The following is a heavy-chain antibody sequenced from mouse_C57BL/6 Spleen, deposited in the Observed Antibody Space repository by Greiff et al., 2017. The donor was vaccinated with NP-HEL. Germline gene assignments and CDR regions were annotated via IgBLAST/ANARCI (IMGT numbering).Heavy chain of an antibody. CDR1: GYAFSSSW. V-gene: IGHV1-82*01. D-gene: IGHD3-1*01. CDR2: IYPGDGDT. Sequence: QVQLQQSGPELVKPGASVKISCKASGYAFSSSWMNRVKQRPGKGLEWIGRIYPGDGDTNYNGKFKGKATLTADKSSSTAYMQLSSLTSEDSAVYFCARSGGGAMDYWGQGTSVTVSS. CDR3: ARSGGGAMDY. J-gene: IGHJ4*01.